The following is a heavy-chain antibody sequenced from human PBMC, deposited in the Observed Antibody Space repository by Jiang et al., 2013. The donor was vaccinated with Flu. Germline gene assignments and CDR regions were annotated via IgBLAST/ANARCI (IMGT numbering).Heavy chain of an antibody. CDR2: IYYSGST. D-gene: IGHD3-22*01. J-gene: IGHJ4*02. Sequence: PGLVKPSETLSLTCIVSGDSISSRNYYWGWIRQPPGKGLEWIGSIYYSGSTYDNPSLKSRVTISVDTSKNQFSLKLSSVTAADTAVYYCARLLYDRSGYYYFDYWGQGTLVTVSS. CDR1: GDSISSRNYY. V-gene: IGHV4-39*01. CDR3: ARLLYDRSGYYYFDY.